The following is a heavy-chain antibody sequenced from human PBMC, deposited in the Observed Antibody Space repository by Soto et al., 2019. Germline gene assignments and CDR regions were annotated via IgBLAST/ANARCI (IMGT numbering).Heavy chain of an antibody. V-gene: IGHV4-59*08. CDR2: ISYSGST. CDR1: GASITTYY. CDR3: ARVTTINTAMAERNYYYYGMDV. Sequence: PSETLSLTCTVSGASITTYYWSWIRQPPGKGLEWIGYISYSGSTNYNPSLKSRVTISVDTSKNQFSLKLSSVTAADTAVYYCARVTTINTAMAERNYYYYGMDVWGQGTTVTVSS. D-gene: IGHD5-18*01. J-gene: IGHJ6*02.